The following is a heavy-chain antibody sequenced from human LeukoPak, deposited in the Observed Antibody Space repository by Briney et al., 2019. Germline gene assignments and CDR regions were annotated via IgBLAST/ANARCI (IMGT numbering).Heavy chain of an antibody. CDR3: ATVGTTGTRWFDP. Sequence: GESLQISCKGSEYIFSIYWIGWVRPMPGKGLEWMGIIFPGDSDTRYSPSFQGQVTISVDKSISTAYLQWNSLKASDTAMYYCATVGTTGTRWFDPWGQGTLVTVSS. J-gene: IGHJ5*02. D-gene: IGHD1-1*01. V-gene: IGHV5-51*01. CDR2: IFPGDSDT. CDR1: EYIFSIYW.